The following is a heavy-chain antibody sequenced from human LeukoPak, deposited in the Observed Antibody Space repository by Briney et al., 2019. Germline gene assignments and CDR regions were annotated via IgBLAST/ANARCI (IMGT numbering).Heavy chain of an antibody. CDR2: IYSDGNT. CDR1: GFIVSSNY. J-gene: IGHJ3*02. CDR3: ARVKTTVNAVDAFDI. D-gene: IGHD4-17*01. V-gene: IGHV3-66*01. Sequence: GGSLRLSCAASGFIVSSNYMTWVRQAPGKGLEWVSFIYSDGNTYYADSVKGRFTISRDNTKNTLYLQMNSLRAEDTAVYHCARVKTTVNAVDAFDIWGQGTMVTVSS.